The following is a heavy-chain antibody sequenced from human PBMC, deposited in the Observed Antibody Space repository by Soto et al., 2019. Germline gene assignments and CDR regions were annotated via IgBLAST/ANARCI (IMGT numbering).Heavy chain of an antibody. CDR1: GYTFTSYA. D-gene: IGHD3-10*01. J-gene: IGHJ4*02. CDR2: INAGNGNT. CDR3: ARADVLLWFGELLYEGSFDY. V-gene: IGHV1-3*01. Sequence: ASVKVSCKASGYTFTSYAMHWVRQAPGQRLEWMGWINAGNGNTKYSQKFQGRVTMTRNTSTSTAYMELSSLRSEDTAVYYCARADVLLWFGELLYEGSFDYWGQGTLVTVSS.